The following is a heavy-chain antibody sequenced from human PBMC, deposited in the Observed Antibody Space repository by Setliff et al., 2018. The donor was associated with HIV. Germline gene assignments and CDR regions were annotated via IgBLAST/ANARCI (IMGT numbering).Heavy chain of an antibody. CDR2: IYYSGST. D-gene: IGHD5-12*01. CDR1: GGSISSSSYY. Sequence: PSDTLSLTCTVSGGSISSSSYYWGWIRQPPGKGLEWIGSIYYSGSTNYNPSLKSRVTISVDTSKNQVSLKLSSVTAADTAVYYCARSPGVATITIFDYWGQGTLVTVSS. CDR3: ARSPGVATITIFDY. V-gene: IGHV4-39*07. J-gene: IGHJ4*02.